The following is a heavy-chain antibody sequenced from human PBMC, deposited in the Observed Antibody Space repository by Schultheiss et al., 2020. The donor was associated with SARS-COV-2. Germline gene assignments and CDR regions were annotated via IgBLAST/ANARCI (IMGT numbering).Heavy chain of an antibody. D-gene: IGHD6-6*01. CDR1: GFTFSSYT. V-gene: IGHV3-23*01. Sequence: GGSLRLSCVASGFTFSSYTMNWVRQAPGKGLEWVSAISGSGGSTYYQGSVKGRFTISRENAKNSLYLQMNSLRAGDTAVYYCAKPVVKAARPRDWFDPWGQGTLVTVSS. CDR2: ISGSGGST. J-gene: IGHJ5*02. CDR3: AKPVVKAARPRDWFDP.